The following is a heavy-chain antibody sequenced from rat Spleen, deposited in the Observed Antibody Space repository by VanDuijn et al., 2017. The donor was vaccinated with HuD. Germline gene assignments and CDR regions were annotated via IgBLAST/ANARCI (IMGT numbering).Heavy chain of an antibody. J-gene: IGHJ4*01. CDR3: TTDNYSSYTGYVMDA. CDR1: GFTFSNCD. D-gene: IGHD1-2*01. CDR2: ISLDGGRN. V-gene: IGHV5-20*01. Sequence: EVQLVESGGGLVQPGRSMKLSCAASGFTFSNCDMAWVRQAPTKGLEWVATISLDGGRNFYRDSVKGRFTISRDNAKSSLYLQMDSLRSEDTATYYCTTDNYSSYTGYVMDAWGQGASVTVSS.